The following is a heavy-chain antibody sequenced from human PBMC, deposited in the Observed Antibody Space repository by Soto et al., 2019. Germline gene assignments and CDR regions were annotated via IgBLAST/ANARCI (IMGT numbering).Heavy chain of an antibody. Sequence: GGSLRLSCAASGFTVSSYDMHWVRQATGKGLEWVSAIGTAGDTYYPGSVKGRFTISRENAKNSLYLQMNSLRAEDTAVYYCARTYCTNGVYYMGFGYWGQGTLVTVSS. CDR3: ARTYCTNGVYYMGFGY. CDR2: IGTAGDT. J-gene: IGHJ4*02. V-gene: IGHV3-13*01. CDR1: GFTVSSYD. D-gene: IGHD2-8*01.